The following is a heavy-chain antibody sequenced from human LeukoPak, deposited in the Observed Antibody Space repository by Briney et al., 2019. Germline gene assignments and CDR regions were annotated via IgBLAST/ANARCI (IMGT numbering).Heavy chain of an antibody. CDR3: ARPTTVTTISADAFDI. J-gene: IGHJ3*02. CDR1: GFTFSSYG. Sequence: PGRSLRLSCAASGFTFSSYGMHWVRQAPGKGLEWVAVISYDGSNKYYADSVKGRFTISRDNSKNTLYLQMNSLRAEDSSVYYCARPTTVTTISADAFDIWGQGTMVTVSS. V-gene: IGHV3-30*03. CDR2: ISYDGSNK. D-gene: IGHD4-17*01.